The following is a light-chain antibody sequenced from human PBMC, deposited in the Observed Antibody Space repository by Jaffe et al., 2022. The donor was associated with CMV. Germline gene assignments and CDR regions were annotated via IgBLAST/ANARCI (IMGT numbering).Light chain of an antibody. CDR1: QNIRGW. CDR3: QHYDYTNSLFI. V-gene: IGKV1-5*03. J-gene: IGKJ3*01. Sequence: DIQLTQSPSALSASVGDRVSITCRASQNIRGWLAWYQLRPGKAPKLLIHRASVLDTGVPARFSGSGSGTEFTLTITSLQPDDLATYYCQHYDYTNSLFIFGPGTRVDIQ. CDR2: RAS.